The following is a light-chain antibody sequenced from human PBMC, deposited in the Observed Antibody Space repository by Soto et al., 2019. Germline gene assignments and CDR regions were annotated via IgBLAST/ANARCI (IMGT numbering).Light chain of an antibody. V-gene: IGKV3-15*01. CDR3: QQYNKWPRT. J-gene: IGKJ1*01. Sequence: EIVRTQSSATLSGSPGERATLSCRASQSVSSNLAWYQQKPGQAPRLLIYGASTRATGIPARFSGSGSGTEFTLTISSLQSEDFAVYYCQQYNKWPRTVGQGTKVDIK. CDR2: GAS. CDR1: QSVSSN.